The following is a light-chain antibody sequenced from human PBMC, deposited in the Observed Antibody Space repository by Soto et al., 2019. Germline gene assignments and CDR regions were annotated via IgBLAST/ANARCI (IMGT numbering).Light chain of an antibody. CDR2: DAS. CDR3: QHNDNSLFT. J-gene: IGKJ3*01. V-gene: IGKV3-20*01. CDR1: QSVSSH. Sequence: EIVLTQSPGTLSLSPGDRATLSCRASQSVSSHLAWYQQKPGQPPRLLIYDASSRATGIPDRFSGSGSGTDFTLTISRLEPEDFAVYYCQHNDNSLFTFGPGTKVDIK.